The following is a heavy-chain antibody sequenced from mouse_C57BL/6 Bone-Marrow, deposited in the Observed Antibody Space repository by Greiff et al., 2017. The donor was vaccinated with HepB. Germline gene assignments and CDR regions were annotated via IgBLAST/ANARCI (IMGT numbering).Heavy chain of an antibody. Sequence: QVQLQQPGAELVMPGASVKLSCKASGYTFTSYWMHWVKQRPGQGLEWIGEIDPSDSYTNYNQKFKGKSKLTVDKSSSTAYMQLSSLTSEDSAVYYCARSKGYWYFDVWGTGTTVTVSS. CDR2: IDPSDSYT. V-gene: IGHV1-69*01. CDR3: ARSKGYWYFDV. CDR1: GYTFTSYW. J-gene: IGHJ1*03.